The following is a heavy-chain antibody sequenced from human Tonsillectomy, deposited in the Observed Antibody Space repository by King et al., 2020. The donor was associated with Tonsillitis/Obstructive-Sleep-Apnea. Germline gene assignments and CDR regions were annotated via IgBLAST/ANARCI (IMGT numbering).Heavy chain of an antibody. CDR2: ISSGETI. CDR1: GFTFSSYS. D-gene: IGHD1-26*01. Sequence: DVQLVESGGGLVQPGGSLRLSCAASGFTFSSYSMNWVRQAPGKGLEWLSYISSGETIYYADSVKGRFTISRDNARNSLYLQMNNLRDKDTAVYYCTREIRWGSYLDAFDIWGRGTMVTVSS. J-gene: IGHJ3*02. CDR3: TREIRWGSYLDAFDI. V-gene: IGHV3-48*02.